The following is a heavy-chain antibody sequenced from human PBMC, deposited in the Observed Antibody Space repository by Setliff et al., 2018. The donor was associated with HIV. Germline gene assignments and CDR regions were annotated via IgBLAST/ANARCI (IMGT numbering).Heavy chain of an antibody. D-gene: IGHD4-4*01. CDR3: ARDRSNYVGLDAFDI. Sequence: GASVKVSCKASGYTFTGYFIHWVRQAPGQGLEWMGRIIPNSAGTNYAQKFQGRVTITADESTSTAYMELSSLRSEDTAVYYCARDRSNYVGLDAFDIWGQGTMVTVSS. J-gene: IGHJ3*02. CDR1: GYTFTGYF. V-gene: IGHV1-2*06. CDR2: IIPNSAGT.